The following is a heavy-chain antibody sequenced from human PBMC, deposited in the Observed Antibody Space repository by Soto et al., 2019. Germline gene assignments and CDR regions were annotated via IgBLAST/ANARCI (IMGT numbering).Heavy chain of an antibody. CDR2: FVPKFGSI. CDR3: VTGDNYYFDY. J-gene: IGHJ4*02. V-gene: IGHV1-69*01. CDR1: GGTFRSYS. Sequence: VQLVQSGAEVKKPGSSVKVSCKASGGTFRSYSLTWVRQARGQGLERMGGFVPKFGSINYAQKFQARMTITADESTSTADMELSSLRSEDTAVYYCVTGDNYYFDYWGQGTLVTVSS. D-gene: IGHD1-20*01.